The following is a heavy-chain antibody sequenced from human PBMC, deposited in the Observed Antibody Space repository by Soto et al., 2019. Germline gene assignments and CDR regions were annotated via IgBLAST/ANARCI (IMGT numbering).Heavy chain of an antibody. V-gene: IGHV1-2*04. CDR1: GYTFTGYY. D-gene: IGHD3-3*01. CDR2: INPNSGGT. CDR3: ARGVDDFWKGYGMDV. J-gene: IGHJ6*02. Sequence: GASVKVSCKASGYTFTGYYMHWVRQAPGQGLEWMGWINPNSGGTNYAQKFQGWVTMTRDTSISTAYMELSRLRSDDTAVYYCARGVDDFWKGYGMDVCGQGTTVTVSS.